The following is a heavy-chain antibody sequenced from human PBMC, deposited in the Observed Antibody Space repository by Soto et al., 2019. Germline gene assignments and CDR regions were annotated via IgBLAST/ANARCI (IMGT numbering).Heavy chain of an antibody. V-gene: IGHV4-39*02. Sequence: QLQLQESGPGLVKPSETLSLTCTVSGGSISSSSYYWGWIRQPPGKGLEWIGSIYYSGSTYYNPSLKSRVTISVDTSKNPFSLKLSSVTAADTAVYYCARDSYGDRSLDYWGQGTLVTVSS. CDR1: GGSISSSSYY. D-gene: IGHD4-17*01. CDR3: ARDSYGDRSLDY. CDR2: IYYSGST. J-gene: IGHJ4*02.